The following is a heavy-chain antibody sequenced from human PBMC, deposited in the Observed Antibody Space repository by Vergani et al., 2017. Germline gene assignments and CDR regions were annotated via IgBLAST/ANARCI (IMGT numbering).Heavy chain of an antibody. D-gene: IGHD2-2*02. CDR3: ASDCSSTSCYRDYYYYYMDV. CDR1: GFTFSSYA. Sequence: QVQLVESGGGVVQPGRSLRLSCAASGFTFSSYAMHWVRQAPGKGLEWVAVISYDGSNKYYADSVKGRFTISRDNSKNTLYLQMNSLRAEDTAVYYCASDCSSTSCYRDYYYYYMDVWGKGTTVTVSS. J-gene: IGHJ6*03. V-gene: IGHV3-30-3*01. CDR2: ISYDGSNK.